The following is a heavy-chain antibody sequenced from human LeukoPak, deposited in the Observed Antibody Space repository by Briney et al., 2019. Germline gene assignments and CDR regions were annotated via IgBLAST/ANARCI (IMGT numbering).Heavy chain of an antibody. CDR1: GFTFSIYW. D-gene: IGHD3-10*01. CDR3: ARRGQGFGELWPTADFDY. Sequence: GVSLRLSCAASGFTFSIYWRSWVRQAPGKGLQWVANIKQDGSAKYYVDSVKGRFTISRDNAKTSLYLQMNSLRAEDTAVYYCARRGQGFGELWPTADFDYWGQGTLVTVSS. V-gene: IGHV3-7*01. J-gene: IGHJ4*02. CDR2: IKQDGSAK.